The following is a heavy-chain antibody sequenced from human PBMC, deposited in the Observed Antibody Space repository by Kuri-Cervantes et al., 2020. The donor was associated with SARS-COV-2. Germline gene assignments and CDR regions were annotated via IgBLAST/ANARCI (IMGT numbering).Heavy chain of an antibody. Sequence: GESLKISCAASGFTFSSYWMHWVRQAPGKGLVWVSRINSDGSSTSYADSVKGRFTISRDDSKNTLYLQMNSLRVEDTAVYYCAREFHDFWSGYYGPYYFYAMDVWGQGTTVTVSS. D-gene: IGHD3-3*01. V-gene: IGHV3-74*01. CDR2: INSDGSST. J-gene: IGHJ6*02. CDR3: AREFHDFWSGYYGPYYFYAMDV. CDR1: GFTFSSYW.